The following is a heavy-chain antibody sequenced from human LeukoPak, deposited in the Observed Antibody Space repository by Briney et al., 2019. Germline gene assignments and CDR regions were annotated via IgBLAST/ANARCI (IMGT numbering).Heavy chain of an antibody. CDR3: AREVLISLGTFDY. Sequence: SETLSLTCAVYGGSFSGYYWSWIRQPPGKGLEWIGEINHSGSTNYNPSLKSRVTISVDTSKNQFSLKLSSVTAADTAVYYCAREVLISLGTFDYWGQGTLATVSS. J-gene: IGHJ4*02. V-gene: IGHV4-34*01. CDR1: GGSFSGYY. D-gene: IGHD3-16*01. CDR2: INHSGST.